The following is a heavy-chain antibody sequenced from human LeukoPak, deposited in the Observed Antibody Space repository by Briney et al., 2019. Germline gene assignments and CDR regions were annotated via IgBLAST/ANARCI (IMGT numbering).Heavy chain of an antibody. J-gene: IGHJ6*03. D-gene: IGHD2-15*01. CDR2: IYTSGST. Sequence: PSETLSLTCTVSGGSISSSSYYWSWIRQPAGKGLEWIGRIYTSGSTNYNPSLKSRVTISVDTSKNQFSLKLSSVTAADTAVYYCAREGQCSGSSCYFPVDYYYYMDVWGKGTTVTVSS. CDR1: GGSISSSSYY. V-gene: IGHV4-61*02. CDR3: AREGQCSGSSCYFPVDYYYYMDV.